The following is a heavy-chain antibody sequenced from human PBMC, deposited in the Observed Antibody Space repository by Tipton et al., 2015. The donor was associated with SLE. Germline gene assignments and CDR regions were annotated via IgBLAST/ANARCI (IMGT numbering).Heavy chain of an antibody. Sequence: SLRLSCVASGFRVSGYNLDWVRQAPGKGLEWVSTISISGAYISYSDSVRGRFTISKDSAQNSLYLEMNSLRAEDSAVYYCASLLTGDGRTDWGQGTLVTVSS. D-gene: IGHD7-27*01. CDR3: ASLLTGDGRTD. J-gene: IGHJ4*02. CDR2: ISISGAYI. V-gene: IGHV3-21*01. CDR1: GFRVSGYN.